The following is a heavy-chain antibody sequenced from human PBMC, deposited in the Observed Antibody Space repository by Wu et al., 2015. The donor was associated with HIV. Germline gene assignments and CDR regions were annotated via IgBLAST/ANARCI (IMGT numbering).Heavy chain of an antibody. D-gene: IGHD2-15*01. Sequence: QVQLVQSGAEVKKPGSSVKVSCKASGGTFSSYAISWVRQAPGQGLEWMGRISAHNGNTNYAQKFQGRATMTTDTSTSTAYMELRSLRSDDTAVYYCARCRGSVGRRYYYYMDVWGKGTTVTVSS. V-gene: IGHV1-18*01. J-gene: IGHJ6*03. CDR3: ARCRGSVGRRYYYYMDV. CDR1: GGTFSSYA. CDR2: ISAHNGNT.